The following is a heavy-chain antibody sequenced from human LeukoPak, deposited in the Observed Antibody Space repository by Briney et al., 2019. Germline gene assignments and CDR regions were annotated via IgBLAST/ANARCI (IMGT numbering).Heavy chain of an antibody. CDR1: GGSISSSTYY. D-gene: IGHD3-10*01. CDR2: IYYSGST. J-gene: IGHJ6*02. V-gene: IGHV4-31*03. CDR3: ARVPYDYYGSGRYYYYGMDV. Sequence: SETLSLTCTVSGGSISSSTYYWSWIRQHPGKGLEWIGYIYYSGSTYYNPSLKSRVTISVDTSKNQFSLKLSSVTAADTAVYYCARVPYDYYGSGRYYYYGMDVWGQGTTVTVSS.